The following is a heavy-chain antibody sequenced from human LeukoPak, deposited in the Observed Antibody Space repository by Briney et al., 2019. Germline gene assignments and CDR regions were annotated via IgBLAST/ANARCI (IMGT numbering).Heavy chain of an antibody. CDR3: ARDLAGDGYNPKMYGMDV. D-gene: IGHD5-24*01. V-gene: IGHV3-21*01. CDR1: GFTFSSYS. Sequence: PGGSLRLSCAASGFTFSSYSMNWVRQAPGKGLEWVSSISSSSSYIYYADSVKGRFTISRDNAKNSLYLQMNSLRAEDTAVYYCARDLAGDGYNPKMYGMDVWGQGTTVTVSS. CDR2: ISSSSSYI. J-gene: IGHJ6*02.